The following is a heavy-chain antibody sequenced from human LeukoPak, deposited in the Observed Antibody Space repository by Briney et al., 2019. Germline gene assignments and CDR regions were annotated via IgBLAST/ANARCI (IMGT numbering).Heavy chain of an antibody. D-gene: IGHD5-18*01. V-gene: IGHV3-21*01. Sequence: GGSLRLSCAASGFTFSSYSMNWDRQAPGKGLEWVSSISSSSSYIYYADSVKGRFTISRDNAKNSLYLQMNSLRAEDTAVYYCASFSGYSYGYDYWGQGTLVTVSS. CDR2: ISSSSSYI. CDR1: GFTFSSYS. J-gene: IGHJ4*02. CDR3: ASFSGYSYGYDY.